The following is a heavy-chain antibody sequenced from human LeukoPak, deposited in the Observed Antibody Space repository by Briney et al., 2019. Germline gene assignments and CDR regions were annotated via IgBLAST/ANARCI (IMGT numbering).Heavy chain of an antibody. CDR3: ARDGVLDPDYGEGGDYYYYYMDV. Sequence: GGSLRLSCAASGFTFSSYWMSWVRQAPGKGLEWVANIKQDGSEKYYVDSVKGRFTISRDNAKNSLYLQMNSLRAEDTAVYYCARDGVLDPDYGEGGDYYYYYMDVWGKGTTVTVSS. D-gene: IGHD4-17*01. CDR1: GFTFSSYW. V-gene: IGHV3-7*01. J-gene: IGHJ6*03. CDR2: IKQDGSEK.